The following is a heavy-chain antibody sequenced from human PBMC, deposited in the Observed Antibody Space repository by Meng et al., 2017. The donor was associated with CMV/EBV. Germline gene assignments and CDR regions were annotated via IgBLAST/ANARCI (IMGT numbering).Heavy chain of an antibody. CDR3: ARDRNSEELVNAFDI. D-gene: IGHD6-13*01. Sequence: SETLSLTCAVYGGSFSGYYWSWIRQPPGKGLEWIGEINHSGSTNYNPSLKSRVTISVDTSKNQFSLKLSSVTAADTAVYYCARDRNSEELVNAFDIWGQGTMVTVSS. CDR1: GGSFSGYY. V-gene: IGHV4-34*01. CDR2: INHSGST. J-gene: IGHJ3*02.